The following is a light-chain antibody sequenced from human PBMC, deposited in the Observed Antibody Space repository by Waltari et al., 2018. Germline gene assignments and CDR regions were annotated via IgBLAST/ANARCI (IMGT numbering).Light chain of an antibody. CDR1: QSVLYSSNNKNY. CDR2: WAS. V-gene: IGKV4-1*01. CDR3: QQYYSIPLT. Sequence: DIVMTQSPDSLAVSLGERATINCKSSQSVLYSSNNKNYLAWYQHKPGQPPQLLIYWASTRESGVPDRFGGSGSGTDFTLTISSLQAEDVAVYYCQQYYSIPLTFGPGTKVDIK. J-gene: IGKJ3*01.